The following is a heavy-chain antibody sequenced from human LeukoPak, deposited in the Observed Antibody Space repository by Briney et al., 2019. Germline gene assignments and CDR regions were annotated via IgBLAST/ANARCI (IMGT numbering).Heavy chain of an antibody. CDR2: INPNRGGT. D-gene: IGHD6-6*01. CDR1: GYTFTGYY. V-gene: IGHV1-2*02. Sequence: ASVKVSCKASGYTFTGYYMHWVRQAPGQGLEWMGWINPNRGGTNYAQNFQGRVTMTRDTSISTAYMELSRLRFDDTAVYYCARSIAARPGGYYYYYMDVWGKGTTVTVSS. CDR3: ARSIAARPGGYYYYYMDV. J-gene: IGHJ6*03.